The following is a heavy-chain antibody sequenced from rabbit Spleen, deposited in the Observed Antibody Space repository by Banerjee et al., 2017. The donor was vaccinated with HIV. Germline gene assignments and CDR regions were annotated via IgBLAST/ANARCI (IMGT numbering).Heavy chain of an antibody. CDR2: INTATGKG. CDR3: VRSDDAGGSYNL. V-gene: IGHV1S45*01. D-gene: IGHD4-2*01. J-gene: IGHJ4*01. CDR1: GFPFSEKAV. Sequence: QEQLVESGGGLVQPGASLTLTCKASGFPFSEKAVMCWVRQAPGKGLEWIGCINTATGKGVYACWEKGRFTISKSSSTVVTLQMTILTAADTATYFCVRSDDAGGSYNLWGPGTLVTVS.